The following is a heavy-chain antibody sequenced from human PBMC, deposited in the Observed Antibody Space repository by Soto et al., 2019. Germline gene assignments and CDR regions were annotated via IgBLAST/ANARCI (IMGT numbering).Heavy chain of an antibody. Sequence: QVQLVESGGGVVQPGRSLRLSCAASGFTFSSYGMHWVRQAPGKGLEWVAVIWYDGRNKYYADSVKGRFTISRDNSKNTLYLQMNSLRAEDTAVYYCARGEEWELLDYWGQGTLVTVSS. D-gene: IGHD1-26*01. CDR1: GFTFSSYG. CDR2: IWYDGRNK. CDR3: ARGEEWELLDY. J-gene: IGHJ4*02. V-gene: IGHV3-33*01.